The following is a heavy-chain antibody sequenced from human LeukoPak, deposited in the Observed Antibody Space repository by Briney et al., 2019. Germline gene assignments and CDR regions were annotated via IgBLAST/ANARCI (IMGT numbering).Heavy chain of an antibody. J-gene: IGHJ3*02. CDR1: GFTFSDYY. CDR3: ARVQWLPHDAFDI. CDR2: ISSSGSTI. D-gene: IGHD6-19*01. Sequence: GGSLRLSCAASGFTFSDYYMSWIRQAPGKGLEWVSYISSSGSTIYYADSVKGRFTISRDNAKNSLYLQMNSLRAEDTAVYYCARVQWLPHDAFDIWGQGTTVTVSS. V-gene: IGHV3-11*01.